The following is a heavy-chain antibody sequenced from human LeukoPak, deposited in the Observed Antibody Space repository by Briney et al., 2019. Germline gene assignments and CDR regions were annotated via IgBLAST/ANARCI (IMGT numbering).Heavy chain of an antibody. D-gene: IGHD2-2*01. CDR3: AREEIVVPAAISRYYYYYDMDV. CDR1: GYTFTGYY. Sequence: ASVKVSCKASGYTFTGYYMHWVRQAPGQGLEWMGWINPISGGTNYAQKFQGRVTMTRDTSISTDYMELSRLRSDDTAVYYCAREEIVVPAAISRYYYYYDMDVWGQGTTVTVSS. V-gene: IGHV1-2*02. CDR2: INPISGGT. J-gene: IGHJ6*02.